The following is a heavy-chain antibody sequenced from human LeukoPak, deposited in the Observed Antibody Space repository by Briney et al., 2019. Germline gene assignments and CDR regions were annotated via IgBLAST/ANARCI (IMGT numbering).Heavy chain of an antibody. V-gene: IGHV4-4*07. CDR2: IYTSGST. Sequence: SETLSLTCTVSGGSISSYYWSWIRQPAGKGLEWIGRIYTSGSTNYNPSLKSRVTMSVDTPKNQFSLKLSSVTAADTAVYYCAREGTRYYYDSSGYLMLWGQGTLVTVSS. D-gene: IGHD3-22*01. CDR1: GGSISSYY. J-gene: IGHJ4*02. CDR3: AREGTRYYYDSSGYLML.